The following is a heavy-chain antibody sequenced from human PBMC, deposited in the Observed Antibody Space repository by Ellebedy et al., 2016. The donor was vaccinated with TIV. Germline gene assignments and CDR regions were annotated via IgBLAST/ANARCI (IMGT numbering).Heavy chain of an antibody. CDR2: ILYSGRT. J-gene: IGHJ4*02. Sequence: SETLSLXXTVSGVSISSGGYYWSWIRQPPGKGLEWIGSILYSGRTHYNPSLKSRATMSVDTSKNQFSLRLSSVTAADTVVYYCARVFRTDDFIDFWGQGTLVTVSS. V-gene: IGHV4-39*01. CDR1: GVSISSGGYY. CDR3: ARVFRTDDFIDF. D-gene: IGHD3/OR15-3a*01.